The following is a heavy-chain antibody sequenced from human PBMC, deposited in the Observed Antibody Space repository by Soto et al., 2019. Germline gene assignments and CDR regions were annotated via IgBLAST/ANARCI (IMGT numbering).Heavy chain of an antibody. V-gene: IGHV3-74*01. CDR3: ARGSSSRLDY. CDR2: INGDGSST. D-gene: IGHD6-6*01. CDR1: GFTFSTNW. J-gene: IGHJ4*02. Sequence: GGSLRLSCAGSGFTFSTNWMHWVRQTPGKGLVWVSRINGDGSSTSYADSVKGRFAISRDNANNTLYLQMNSLRAEDTAVYYCARGSSSRLDYWGQGTLVTVSS.